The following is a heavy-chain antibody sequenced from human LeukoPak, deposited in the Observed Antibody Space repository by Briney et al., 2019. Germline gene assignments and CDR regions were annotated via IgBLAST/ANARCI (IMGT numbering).Heavy chain of an antibody. J-gene: IGHJ2*01. CDR2: IYYSGST. D-gene: IGHD1-26*01. Sequence: SETLSLTCTVSGGSISSSSYYWGWIRQPPGKGLEWIGSIYYSGSTYYNPSLKSRVTISVDTSKNQFSLKLSSVTAADTAVYYCARSPSSYGAPTKFDLWGRGTLVTVSS. CDR3: ARSPSSYGAPTKFDL. V-gene: IGHV4-39*01. CDR1: GGSISSSSYY.